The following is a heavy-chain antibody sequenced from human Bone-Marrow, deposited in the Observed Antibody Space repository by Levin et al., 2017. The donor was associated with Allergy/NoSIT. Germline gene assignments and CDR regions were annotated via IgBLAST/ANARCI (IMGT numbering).Heavy chain of an antibody. CDR1: GDRFSAYN. CDR3: ATDPLINPYYYGLDV. CDR2: VNGNTGAT. J-gene: IGHJ6*02. V-gene: IGHV1-2*02. D-gene: IGHD2-8*01. Sequence: ASVKVSCKVSGDRFSAYNIHWVRQAPGEGLEWMGWVNGNTGATNYPQKFQGRVTMTRDTSITTAYMDLSSLTSDDTAVYYCATDPLINPYYYGLDVWGQGTTVTVSS.